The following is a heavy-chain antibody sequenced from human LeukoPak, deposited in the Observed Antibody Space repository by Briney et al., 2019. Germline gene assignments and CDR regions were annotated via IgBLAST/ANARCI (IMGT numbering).Heavy chain of an antibody. CDR3: ATLLLVCEACHNVY. V-gene: IGHV3-48*03. CDR1: GFTFSRYE. CDR2: ISSSGSTI. Sequence: QPGRSLRPSYAASGFTFSRYEMNWVRQAPGNRPEWVSYISSSGSTIYYADSVKGRFTISRDNAKNSLYLQMDNLRAEDTAGYYCATLLLVCEACHNVYWGQGTLVTVSS. D-gene: IGHD3-10*01. J-gene: IGHJ4*02.